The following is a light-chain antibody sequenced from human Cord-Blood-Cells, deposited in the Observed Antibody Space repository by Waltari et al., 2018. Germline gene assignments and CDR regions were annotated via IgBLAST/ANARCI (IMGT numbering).Light chain of an antibody. CDR1: QGISSA. CDR3: QQFNSYPIT. J-gene: IGKJ5*01. V-gene: IGKV1-13*02. CDR2: DAS. Sequence: AIQLTQSPSSLCASVGDSVTITCRASQGISSALAWYQQKPRKAPKLLIYDASSLESGIPSSFSSSGSGTDVALTISSLQPEDFATYDCQQFNSYPITFGQGTRLEIK.